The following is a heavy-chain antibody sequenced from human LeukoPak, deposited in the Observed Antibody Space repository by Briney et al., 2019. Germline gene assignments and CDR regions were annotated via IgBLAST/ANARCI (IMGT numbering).Heavy chain of an antibody. Sequence: SETLSLTCTVSGGSISSYYWGWIRQPPGKGLEWIGSIYYSGSTYYNPSLKSRVTISVDTSKNQFSLKLSSVTAADTAVYYCAIPSEGPFDYWGQGTLVTVSS. V-gene: IGHV4-39*01. J-gene: IGHJ4*02. CDR3: AIPSEGPFDY. CDR2: IYYSGST. CDR1: GGSISSYY.